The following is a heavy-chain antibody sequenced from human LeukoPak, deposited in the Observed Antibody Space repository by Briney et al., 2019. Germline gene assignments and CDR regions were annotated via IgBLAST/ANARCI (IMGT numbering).Heavy chain of an antibody. D-gene: IGHD4-17*01. J-gene: IGHJ3*02. CDR1: GFTFHDYA. CDR2: VNWNSGTI. V-gene: IGHV3-9*03. Sequence: GRSLRLSCAASGFTFHDYAMHWVRQAPGKGLEWVSGVNWNSGTILYADSVKGRFTISRDNAKNSLYLQMNSLRAEDMALYFCAKDIGDYGDYGWAFDIWGQGTMVTVSS. CDR3: AKDIGDYGDYGWAFDI.